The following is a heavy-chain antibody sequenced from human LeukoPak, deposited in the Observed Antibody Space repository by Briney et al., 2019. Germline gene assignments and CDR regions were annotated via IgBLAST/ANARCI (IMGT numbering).Heavy chain of an antibody. Sequence: SETLSLTCTVSGGSISSSSYYWGWIRQPPGKGLEWIGSIYYSGSTYYNPSLKSRVTISVDTSKNQFSLKLSSVTAADTAVYYCARQGGGSWYNWFDPWGQGTLVTVSS. CDR3: ARQGGGSWYNWFDP. CDR2: IYYSGST. V-gene: IGHV4-39*01. D-gene: IGHD2-15*01. J-gene: IGHJ5*02. CDR1: GGSISSSSYY.